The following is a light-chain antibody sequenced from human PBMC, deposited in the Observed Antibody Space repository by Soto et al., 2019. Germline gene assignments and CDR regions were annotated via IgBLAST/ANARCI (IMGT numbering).Light chain of an antibody. CDR1: SSDIGAYDY. Sequence: QSALTQPASLSGSPGQSITISCTGTSSDIGAYDYVSWFQQHPGKAPKLMISEVNNRPSGVPDRFSGSKSGNTASLTISGLQAEDEADYYCCSYAGSFWVFGGGTKLTVL. CDR2: EVN. J-gene: IGLJ3*02. V-gene: IGLV2-14*01. CDR3: CSYAGSFWV.